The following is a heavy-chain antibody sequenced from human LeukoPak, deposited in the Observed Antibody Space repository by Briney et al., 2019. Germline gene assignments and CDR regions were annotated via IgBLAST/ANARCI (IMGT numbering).Heavy chain of an antibody. Sequence: SETLSLTCTVSGGSISSSSYYWSWIRQPAGKGLEWIGRIYTSGSTNYNPSLKSRVTISVDTSKNQFSLKLSSVTAADTAVYYCARTVTTYYSDYWGQGTLVTVSS. CDR3: ARTVTTYYSDY. CDR2: IYTSGST. V-gene: IGHV4-61*02. CDR1: GGSISSSSYY. D-gene: IGHD4-11*01. J-gene: IGHJ4*02.